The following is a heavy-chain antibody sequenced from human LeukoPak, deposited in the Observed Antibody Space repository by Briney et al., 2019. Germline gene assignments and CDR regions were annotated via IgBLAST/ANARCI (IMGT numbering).Heavy chain of an antibody. CDR2: ISGSGGST. D-gene: IGHD4-17*01. J-gene: IGHJ4*02. CDR3: ARAPYGDYVLD. CDR1: GFTFSSYG. Sequence: GGSLRLSCAASGFTFSSYGMSWVRQAPGKGLEWVSAISGSGGSTYYADSVKGRFTISRDNSKNTLYLQMNSLRAEDTAVYYCARAPYGDYVLDWGQGTLVTVSS. V-gene: IGHV3-23*01.